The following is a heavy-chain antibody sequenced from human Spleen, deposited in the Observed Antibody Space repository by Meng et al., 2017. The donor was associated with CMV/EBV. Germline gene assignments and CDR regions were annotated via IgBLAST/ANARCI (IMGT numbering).Heavy chain of an antibody. V-gene: IGHV3-21*01. CDR3: ARDFLSWVFLADV. CDR2: ITSSSSYI. D-gene: IGHD3-16*02. Sequence: GGSLRLSCAASGFTFSGFWMHWVRQTPGKGLEWVSSITSSSSYIYYADSVKGRFTISRDNAKNSLYLQMNSLRAEDTAVYYCARDFLSWVFLADVWGQGTTVTVSS. CDR1: GFTFSGFW. J-gene: IGHJ6*02.